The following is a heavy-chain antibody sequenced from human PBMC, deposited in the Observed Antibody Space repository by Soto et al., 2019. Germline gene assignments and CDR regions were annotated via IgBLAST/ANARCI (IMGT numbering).Heavy chain of an antibody. CDR2: IYYSGST. Sequence: SETLSLTCTVSGGSMSSYYWSWIRQPPGKGLEWIGYIYYSGSTNYNPSLKSRVTMSVDTPKNQFSLKLSSVTAADTAVYYCARRGYGPGFPYYYGMDVWGQGTPVTVSS. V-gene: IGHV4-59*01. CDR1: GGSMSSYY. D-gene: IGHD3-10*01. J-gene: IGHJ6*02. CDR3: ARRGYGPGFPYYYGMDV.